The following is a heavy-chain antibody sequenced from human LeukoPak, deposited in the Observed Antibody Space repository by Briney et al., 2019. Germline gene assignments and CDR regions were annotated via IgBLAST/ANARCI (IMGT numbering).Heavy chain of an antibody. D-gene: IGHD4-11*01. J-gene: IGHJ5*02. V-gene: IGHV3-30*18. CDR3: AKESTTVGWFDP. Sequence: SGGSLRLSCAASGFTFSSYGMHWVRQAPGKGLEWVAVISYDGSNKYYADSVKGRFTISRDNSKNTLYLQMNSLRAEDTAVYYCAKESTTVGWFDPWGQGTLVTVSS. CDR2: ISYDGSNK. CDR1: GFTFSSYG.